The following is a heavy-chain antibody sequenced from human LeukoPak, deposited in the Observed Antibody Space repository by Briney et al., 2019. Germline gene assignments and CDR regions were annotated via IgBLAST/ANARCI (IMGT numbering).Heavy chain of an antibody. Sequence: PSETLSLTCTVSGGSINSADNYWTWIRQPPGKGLEWIGFIYYSGSTYHNPSLKSRVAIISDTSKNHFSLILTSVTAADTAVYYCARGSGSDPWPIFDPWGQGTLVTVSS. D-gene: IGHD3-10*01. J-gene: IGHJ5*02. V-gene: IGHV4-30-4*01. CDR2: IYYSGST. CDR1: GGSINSADNY. CDR3: ARGSGSDPWPIFDP.